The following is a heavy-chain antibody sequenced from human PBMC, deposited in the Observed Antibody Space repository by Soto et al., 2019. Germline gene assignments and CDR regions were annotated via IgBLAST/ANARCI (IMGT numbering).Heavy chain of an antibody. V-gene: IGHV5-51*01. D-gene: IGHD3-22*01. CDR1: GYSFTSYW. J-gene: IGHJ4*02. Sequence: PGESLKISCKGSGYSFTSYWIGWVRQMPGKGLEWMGIIYPGDSDTRYSPSFQGQVTISADKSISTAYLQWSSLKASDTATYYCARQIYDSDTGPNFQYYFDSWGQGTPVTVSS. CDR3: ARQIYDSDTGPNFQYYFDS. CDR2: IYPGDSDT.